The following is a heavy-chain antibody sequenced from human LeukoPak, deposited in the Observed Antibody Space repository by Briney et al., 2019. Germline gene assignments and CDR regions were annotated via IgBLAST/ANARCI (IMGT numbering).Heavy chain of an antibody. CDR1: GFTFSDYY. Sequence: GGSLRLSCAASGFTFSDYYMSWIRQAPGKGLERVSYISSSGSTIYYADSVKGRFTISRDNAKNSLYLQMNSLRAEDTAVYYCARKDTAMVAHDYWGQGTLVTVSS. V-gene: IGHV3-11*01. CDR3: ARKDTAMVAHDY. CDR2: ISSSGSTI. D-gene: IGHD5-18*01. J-gene: IGHJ4*02.